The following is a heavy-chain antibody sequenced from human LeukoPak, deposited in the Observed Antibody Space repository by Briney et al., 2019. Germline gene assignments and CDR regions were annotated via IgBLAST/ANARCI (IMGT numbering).Heavy chain of an antibody. D-gene: IGHD6-13*01. CDR2: IYYSGST. CDR1: GGSISSYY. Sequence: PSETLSLTCTVSGGSISSYYWSWIRQPPGKGLEWIGYIYYSGSTNYNPTHYNPSLKSRVTISVDTSKNHFSLKLSSVTAADTAVYYCASGPYPAAGTDHQFDYWGPGTLVTVSS. CDR3: ASGPYPAAGTDHQFDY. V-gene: IGHV4-59*01. J-gene: IGHJ4*02.